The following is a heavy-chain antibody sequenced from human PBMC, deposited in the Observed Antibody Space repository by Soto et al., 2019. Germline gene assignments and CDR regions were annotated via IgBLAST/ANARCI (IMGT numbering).Heavy chain of an antibody. D-gene: IGHD6-25*01. CDR1: GFTFGSYA. CDR3: AGGGVYDSGRYHY. Sequence: GGSLRLSCAASGFTFGSYAMSWVRQAPGKGLEWVAHMKEEATEKYLDSVKGRFITSRDNAKNSLYLQMNSLRGDDTAVYYCAGGGVYDSGRYHYWGQGTLVTVSS. J-gene: IGHJ4*02. CDR2: MKEEATEK. V-gene: IGHV3-7*01.